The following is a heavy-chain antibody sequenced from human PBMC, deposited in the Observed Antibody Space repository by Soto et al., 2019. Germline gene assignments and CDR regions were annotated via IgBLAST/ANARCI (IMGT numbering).Heavy chain of an antibody. Sequence: GVCLKIYSVGSGYSFSSYWFGWVRQMPGKGLEWMGIIFPSDSDTRYSPSYQGKVTIAADKSIITAYLQWSSLKASDTAMYYCEIQNVRGYSGYKQFPASDYWGQGTQVTVSS. D-gene: IGHD5-12*01. V-gene: IGHV5-51*01. J-gene: IGHJ4*02. CDR1: GYSFSSYW. CDR3: EIQNVRGYSGYKQFPASDY. CDR2: IFPSDSDT.